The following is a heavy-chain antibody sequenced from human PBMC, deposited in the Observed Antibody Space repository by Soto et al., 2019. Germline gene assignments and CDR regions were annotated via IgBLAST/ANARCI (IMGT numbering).Heavy chain of an antibody. CDR3: ATNPPTFVFGSYYGY. J-gene: IGHJ4*02. CDR2: IYYSGST. D-gene: IGHD3-16*01. CDR1: GGSISSSSYY. V-gene: IGHV4-39*01. Sequence: SETLSLTCTVSGGSISSSSYYWGWIRQPPGKGLEWIGSIYYSGSTYYNPSLKSRVTISVDTSKNQFSLKLSSVTAADTAVYYCATNPPTFVFGSYYGYWGQGTLVTVSS.